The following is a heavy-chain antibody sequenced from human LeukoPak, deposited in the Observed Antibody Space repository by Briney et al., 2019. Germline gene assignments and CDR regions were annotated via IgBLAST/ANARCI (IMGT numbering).Heavy chain of an antibody. CDR3: ARHMLGGYNIYYFDY. J-gene: IGHJ4*02. D-gene: IGHD5-24*01. Sequence: SETLSLTCAVSGGSISSSNWWSWVRQPPGKGLEWIGEIYHSGSTNYNPSLKSRVTISVDKSKNQFSLKLSSVTAADTAVYYCARHMLGGYNIYYFDYWGQGTLVTVSS. CDR2: IYHSGST. V-gene: IGHV4-4*02. CDR1: GGSISSSNW.